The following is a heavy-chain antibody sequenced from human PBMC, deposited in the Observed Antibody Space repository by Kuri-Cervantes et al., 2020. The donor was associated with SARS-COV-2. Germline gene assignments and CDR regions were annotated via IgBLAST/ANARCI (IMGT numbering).Heavy chain of an antibody. J-gene: IGHJ4*02. CDR3: ATPAPEYGGNSGGWVF. CDR2: ISSSSSTI. CDR1: GFTFSSYW. D-gene: IGHD4-23*01. Sequence: ETLSLTCAASGFTFSSYWMSWVRQAPGKGLEWVSYISSSSSTIYYADSVKGRFTISRDNAKNSLYLQMNSLRAEDTAVYYCATPAPEYGGNSGGWVFWGQGTLVTVSS. V-gene: IGHV3-48*01.